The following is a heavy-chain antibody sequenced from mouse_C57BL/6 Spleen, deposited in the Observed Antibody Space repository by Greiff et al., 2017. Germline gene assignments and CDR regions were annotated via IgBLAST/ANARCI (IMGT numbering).Heavy chain of an antibody. J-gene: IGHJ3*01. Sequence: QVQLQQPGAELVRPGTSVKLSCKASGYTFTSYWMHWVKQRPGQGLEWIGVIDPSDSYTNYNQKFKGKATLTVDTSSSTAYMQLSSLTSEDSAVYCCAREGDSKEFAYWGQGTLVTVSA. D-gene: IGHD3-3*01. CDR3: AREGDSKEFAY. V-gene: IGHV1-59*01. CDR1: GYTFTSYW. CDR2: IDPSDSYT.